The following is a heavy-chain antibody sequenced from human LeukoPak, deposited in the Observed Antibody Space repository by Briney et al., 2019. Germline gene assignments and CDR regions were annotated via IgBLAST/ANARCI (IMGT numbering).Heavy chain of an antibody. J-gene: IGHJ3*02. CDR3: ARVNRGDAFDI. Sequence: QPGRSLRLPCAASGFTVSSYGMHWVRQAPGKGLEWVAVIWYDGRNKFYADSLKGRFTISRDNSKNTLYLQMNSLRAEDTAVYYCARVNRGDAFDIWGQGTLVTVSS. CDR1: GFTVSSYG. D-gene: IGHD3-16*02. CDR2: IWYDGRNK. V-gene: IGHV3-33*01.